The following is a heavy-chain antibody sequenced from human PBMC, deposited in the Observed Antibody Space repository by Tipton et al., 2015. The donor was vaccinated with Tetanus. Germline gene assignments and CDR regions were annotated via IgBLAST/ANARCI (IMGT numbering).Heavy chain of an antibody. Sequence: QSGPEVKKPGASVKVSCKVSGNTFTEISMHWVRQAPGKGLEWMGGFDAEDGETIYAQKFQGRVTMTEDPSTDTTYMELSSLRSEDTAVYYCAKDNGGYSSSWRYGMDVWGQGTTVTVSS. D-gene: IGHD6-13*01. CDR3: AKDNGGYSSSWRYGMDV. J-gene: IGHJ6*02. CDR2: FDAEDGET. V-gene: IGHV1-24*01. CDR1: GNTFTEIS.